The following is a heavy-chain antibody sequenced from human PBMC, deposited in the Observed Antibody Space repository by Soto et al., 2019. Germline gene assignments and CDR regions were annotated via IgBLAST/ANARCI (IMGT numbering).Heavy chain of an antibody. CDR3: ARDVSYSGYDWPLDY. Sequence: SVEGSCKASGYTFTSYAMHWVRQAPGQRLEWMGWINAGNGNTKYSQKFQGRVTITRDTSASTAYMELSSLRSEDTAVYYCARDVSYSGYDWPLDYWGQGTLVTVS. CDR2: INAGNGNT. D-gene: IGHD5-12*01. J-gene: IGHJ4*02. CDR1: GYTFTSYA. V-gene: IGHV1-3*01.